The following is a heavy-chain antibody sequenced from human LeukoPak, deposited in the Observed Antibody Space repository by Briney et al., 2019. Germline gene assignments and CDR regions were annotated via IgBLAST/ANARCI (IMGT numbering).Heavy chain of an antibody. J-gene: IGHJ5*02. V-gene: IGHV4-59*01. Sequence: SETLSLTCTVSGGSISSYYWSWIRQPPGKGLEWIGDIYYSGSTNYNPSLKSRVTISVDTSKNQFSLKLSSVTAADTAVYYCARGGGWFDPWGQGTMVTVSS. CDR1: GGSISSYY. CDR3: ARGGGWFDP. CDR2: IYYSGST.